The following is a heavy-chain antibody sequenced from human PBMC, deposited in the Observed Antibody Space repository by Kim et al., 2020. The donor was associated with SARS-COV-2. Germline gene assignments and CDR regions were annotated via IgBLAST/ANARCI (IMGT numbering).Heavy chain of an antibody. D-gene: IGHD3-10*01. V-gene: IGHV3-9*01. CDR1: GFTFDDYA. Sequence: GGSLRLSCAASGFTFDDYAMHWVRQVPGKGLEWVSGVTWNGATMGDADSLKDRFILSRDNAKNSLYLQMNSLRTEDTAVYYCVKGSGTYYMDGSYDVWGQGTMVTVSS. J-gene: IGHJ3*01. CDR3: VKGSGTYYMDGSYDV. CDR2: VTWNGATM.